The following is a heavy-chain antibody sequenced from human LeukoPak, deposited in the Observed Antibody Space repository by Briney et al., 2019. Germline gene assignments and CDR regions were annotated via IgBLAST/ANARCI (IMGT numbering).Heavy chain of an antibody. V-gene: IGHV4-30-4*01. Sequence: SQTLSLTCTVSGGSISSGDYYWSWIRQPPGKGLEWIGYIYYSGSTYYNPSLKSRVTISVDTSKNQFSLKLSSVTAADTAVYYCARDIVVVPAATKQLRYYYYYGMHVWGQGTTVTVSS. CDR2: IYYSGST. J-gene: IGHJ6*02. D-gene: IGHD2-2*01. CDR1: GGSISSGDYY. CDR3: ARDIVVVPAATKQLRYYYYYGMHV.